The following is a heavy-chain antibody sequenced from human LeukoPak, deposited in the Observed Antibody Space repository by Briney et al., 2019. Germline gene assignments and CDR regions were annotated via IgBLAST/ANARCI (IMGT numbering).Heavy chain of an antibody. CDR3: ARANLWPSYYFDY. J-gene: IGHJ4*02. CDR1: GGSISSYY. V-gene: IGHV4-59*01. D-gene: IGHD3-10*01. Sequence: SETLSLTCTVSGGSISSYYWSWIRQPPGKGLEWIGYIYYSGSTNYNPSLKSRVTILVDTSKNQFSLKLSSVTAADTAVYYCARANLWPSYYFDYWGQGTLVTVSS. CDR2: IYYSGST.